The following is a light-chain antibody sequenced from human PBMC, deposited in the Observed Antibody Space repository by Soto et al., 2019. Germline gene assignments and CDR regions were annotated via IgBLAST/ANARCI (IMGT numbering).Light chain of an antibody. J-gene: IGLJ1*01. CDR2: EVT. Sequence: QSALTQPPSASGSPGQSVTISCTGTSSDVGAYNYVSWYQQHPGKAPKLMIYEVTKRPSGVPDRFSGSKSGNTASLTVSGLKAEDEADYYCSSYAGSNNFRVFGTGTKLTVL. V-gene: IGLV2-8*01. CDR3: SSYAGSNNFRV. CDR1: SSDVGAYNY.